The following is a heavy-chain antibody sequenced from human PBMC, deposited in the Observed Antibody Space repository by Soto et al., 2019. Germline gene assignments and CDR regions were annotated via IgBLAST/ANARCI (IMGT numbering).Heavy chain of an antibody. Sequence: SETLSLTCTVSGGSISTYYWSWIRQPPGKGLEWIAYIYYSGSTNYNPSLKSRVAISVDTSKNQFSLKLSSVTAADTALYYCARGENAALAGLWDYWGQGTLVTVSS. CDR2: IYYSGST. J-gene: IGHJ4*02. D-gene: IGHD6-19*01. CDR3: ARGENAALAGLWDY. CDR1: GGSISTYY. V-gene: IGHV4-59*01.